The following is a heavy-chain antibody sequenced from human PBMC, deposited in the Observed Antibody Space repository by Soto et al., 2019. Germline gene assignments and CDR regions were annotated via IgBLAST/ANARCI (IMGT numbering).Heavy chain of an antibody. CDR2: IYYSGST. D-gene: IGHD1-7*01. V-gene: IGHV4-59*01. CDR3: AREGLTGTIGLYYYYGMDV. Sequence: QVQLQESGPGLVKPSETLSLTCTVSGGSISSYYWSWIRQPPGKGLEWIGYIYYSGSTNYNPSLKSRVTISVDTSKNQCSLKLSSVTAADTAVYYCAREGLTGTIGLYYYYGMDVWGQGTKVTVSS. J-gene: IGHJ6*02. CDR1: GGSISSYY.